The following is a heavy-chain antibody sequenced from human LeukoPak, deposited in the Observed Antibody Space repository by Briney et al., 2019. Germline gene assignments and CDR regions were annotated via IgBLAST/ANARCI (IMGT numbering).Heavy chain of an antibody. D-gene: IGHD2-2*01. V-gene: IGHV4-34*08. Sequence: GSLRLSCAASGFTFSSYAMSWVRQPPGKGLEWIGEINHSGSTNYNPSLKSRVTISVDTSKNQFSLKLSSVTAADTAVYYCAGVANIVVVPAAPFHYYYGMDVWGQGTTVTVSS. CDR2: INHSGST. CDR3: AGVANIVVVPAAPFHYYYGMDV. CDR1: GFTFSSYA. J-gene: IGHJ6*02.